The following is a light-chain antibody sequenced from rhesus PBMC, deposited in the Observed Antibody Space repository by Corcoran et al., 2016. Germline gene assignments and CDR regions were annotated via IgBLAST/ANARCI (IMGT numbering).Light chain of an antibody. CDR3: QHYDDLPWT. J-gene: IGKJ1*01. Sequence: IQMTQSPSSLSTSVGDKVTITCHPSLDISSWLAWYQQKPGKAPKPLIYYATTLQRGVPSRFSGRGSGTDYTLTISSLQPEDFASYYCQHYDDLPWTVGQGTNVEIK. CDR1: LDISSW. CDR2: YAT. V-gene: IGKV1-19*01.